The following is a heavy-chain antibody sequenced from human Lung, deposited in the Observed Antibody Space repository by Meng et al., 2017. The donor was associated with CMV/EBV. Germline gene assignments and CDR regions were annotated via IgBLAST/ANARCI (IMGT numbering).Heavy chain of an antibody. V-gene: IGHV1-2*02. J-gene: IGHJ4*01. CDR1: GYTFTGYY. CDR2: INPNSGAT. CDR3: ARAERHWGGDLDY. D-gene: IGHD2-21*02. Sequence: ASVKVSXKASGYTFTGYYMHWVRQAPGQGLEWMGWINPNSGATNYAQKFQGRVSMTRDMSINTAYIELSRLRSDDTAIYYCARAERHWGGDLDYWGQGTLVTVSS.